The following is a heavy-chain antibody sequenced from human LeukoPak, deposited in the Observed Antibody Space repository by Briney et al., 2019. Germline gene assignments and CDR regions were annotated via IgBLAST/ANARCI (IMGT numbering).Heavy chain of an antibody. V-gene: IGHV1-46*01. D-gene: IGHD6-19*01. J-gene: IGHJ5*02. Sequence: ASLKVSCKASGYIFTSYYMHWVRQAPGQGLEWMGIINPSGGSTSYAQKFQGRVTMTRDTSTSTVYMELSSLRSEDTAVYYCARDAAAVAGWFDPWGQGTLVTVSS. CDR3: ARDAAAVAGWFDP. CDR1: GYIFTSYY. CDR2: INPSGGST.